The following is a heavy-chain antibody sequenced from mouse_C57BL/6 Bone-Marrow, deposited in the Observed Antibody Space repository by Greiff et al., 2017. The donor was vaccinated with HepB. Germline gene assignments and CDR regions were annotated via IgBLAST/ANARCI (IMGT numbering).Heavy chain of an antibody. CDR3: ARIYYEYDSAWFAY. V-gene: IGHV5-2*01. Sequence: EVQLVESGGGLVQPGESLKLSCESNEYEFPSHDMSWVRKTPEKRLEWVAAINSDGGSTYYPDTMERRFIISRDNTKKTLYLQMSSLRSEDTALYYCARIYYEYDSAWFAYWGQGTLVTVSA. D-gene: IGHD2-4*01. CDR1: EYEFPSHD. CDR2: INSDGGST. J-gene: IGHJ3*01.